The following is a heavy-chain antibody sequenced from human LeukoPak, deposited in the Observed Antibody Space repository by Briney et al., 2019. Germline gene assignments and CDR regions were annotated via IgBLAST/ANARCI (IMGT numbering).Heavy chain of an antibody. CDR2: INNGSRT. CDR3: AELGITMIGGV. J-gene: IGHJ6*04. Sequence: QAGGSLRLSCAASGFTFSRYWMHWVRQAPGKGLVWVSRINNGSRTTYADSVKGRFTISRDNAKNTLYLQMNSLRAEDTAVYYCAELGITMIGGVWGKGTTVTISS. D-gene: IGHD3-10*02. V-gene: IGHV3-74*01. CDR1: GFTFSRYW.